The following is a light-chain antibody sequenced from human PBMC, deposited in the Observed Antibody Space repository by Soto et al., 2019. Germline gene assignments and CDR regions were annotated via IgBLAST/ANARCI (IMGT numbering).Light chain of an antibody. Sequence: QSVLTQPPSVSGAPGQRVTISCTGSSSNIGAGYDVHWYQQFPGTTPKFLIYGNTNRPSGVPDRFSASKSGTSASLDITGLQAEDEAEYFCQSYDSSLTVVFGGGNKVTVL. CDR1: SSNIGAGYD. CDR3: QSYDSSLTVV. J-gene: IGLJ2*01. V-gene: IGLV1-40*01. CDR2: GNT.